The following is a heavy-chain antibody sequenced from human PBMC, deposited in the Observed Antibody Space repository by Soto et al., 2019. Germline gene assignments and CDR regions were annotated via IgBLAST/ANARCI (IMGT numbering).Heavy chain of an antibody. V-gene: IGHV3-48*03. CDR1: GFTFSSYE. J-gene: IGHJ6*02. Sequence: GGSLRLSCAASGFTFSSYEMNWVRQAPGKGLEWVSYISSSGSTIYYADSVKGRFTISRDNAKNSLYLQMNSLRAEDTAVYYCAREGRSGSYYTHYYYGMDVWGQGTTVTVSS. D-gene: IGHD3-10*01. CDR3: AREGRSGSYYTHYYYGMDV. CDR2: ISSSGSTI.